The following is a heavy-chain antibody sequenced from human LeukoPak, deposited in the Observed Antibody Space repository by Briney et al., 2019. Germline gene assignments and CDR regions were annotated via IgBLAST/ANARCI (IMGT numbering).Heavy chain of an antibody. CDR1: GYTFTGYY. V-gene: IGHV1-2*02. D-gene: IGHD4-17*01. J-gene: IGHJ3*02. CDR3: ARFGDYSGAFDI. CDR2: INPNSGGT. Sequence: ASVKVSCKASGYTFTGYYMHWVRQAPGQGLEWMGWINPNSGGTNYAQKFQGRVTMTRDTSISTAYMELSRLRSDDTAGYYCARFGDYSGAFDIWGQGTMVTVSS.